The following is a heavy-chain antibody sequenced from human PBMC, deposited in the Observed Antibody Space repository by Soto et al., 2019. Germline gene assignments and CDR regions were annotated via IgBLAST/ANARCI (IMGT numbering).Heavy chain of an antibody. Sequence: QVQLVQSGAEVKKPGASVKVSCKASGYTFTSYAMHWVRQAPGQRLEWMGWINAGNGHTKYSQKFQGRVTITRDTSASTAYLELTSLSSEDTAVYYCARSSGFYYVDYWGQGTLVTVSS. J-gene: IGHJ4*02. CDR3: ARSSGFYYVDY. CDR2: INAGNGHT. V-gene: IGHV1-3*01. CDR1: GYTFTSYA. D-gene: IGHD3-22*01.